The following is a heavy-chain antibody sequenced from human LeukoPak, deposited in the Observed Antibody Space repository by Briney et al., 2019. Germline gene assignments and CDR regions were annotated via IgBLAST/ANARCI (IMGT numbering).Heavy chain of an antibody. CDR1: GFGFSNYA. J-gene: IGHJ3*02. CDR3: AKVRSSGYLVPLVFDI. V-gene: IGHV3-23*01. Sequence: PAGGSLRLSCAASGFGFSNYAMSWVRQAPGKGLEWVSGISGSGSSTYYAKSVEGRFTISRDNSKNTFYLQMNSLRAEDTAIYYCAKVRSSGYLVPLVFDICGQGTMVTVSS. CDR2: ISGSGSST. D-gene: IGHD3-22*01.